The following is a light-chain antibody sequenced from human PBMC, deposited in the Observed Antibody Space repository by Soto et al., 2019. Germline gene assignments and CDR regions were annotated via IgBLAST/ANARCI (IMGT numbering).Light chain of an antibody. CDR1: SSNIGAGYD. J-gene: IGLJ3*02. CDR3: QSYDSSLSGFWV. CDR2: GND. Sequence: QLVPTQPPSVSGAPGQRVTISCTGSSSNIGAGYDVHWYQQFSGTSPKLLIYGNDNRPSGVPDRFSGSKSGTSASLAITGLLAEDEADYYCQSYDSSLSGFWVFGGGTKLTVL. V-gene: IGLV1-40*01.